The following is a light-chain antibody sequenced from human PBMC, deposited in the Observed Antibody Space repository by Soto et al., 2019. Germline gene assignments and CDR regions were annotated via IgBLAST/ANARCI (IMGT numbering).Light chain of an antibody. Sequence: QSVLPQPASVSGSPGQSITISCTGTSSDVGDYNYVSWYQQHPGKAPKLMISAVSNRPSGVSDRFSGSKSGNTASLTISGLQAEDEADYYCSYMRNSLYVFGTGTKVTVL. CDR1: SSDVGDYNY. J-gene: IGLJ1*01. CDR3: CSYMRNSLYV. CDR2: AVS. V-gene: IGLV2-14*01.